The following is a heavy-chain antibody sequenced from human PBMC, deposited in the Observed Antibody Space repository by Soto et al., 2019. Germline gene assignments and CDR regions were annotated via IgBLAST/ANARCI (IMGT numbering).Heavy chain of an antibody. V-gene: IGHV1-69*01. D-gene: IGHD2-15*01. Sequence: QVQLVQSGDEVKKPGSSVKVACQASVSTFSSYAISWVRQAPGQGLEGMGGIIPIFGTANYEQKFQDGVTITSDASTRTAYMWVSSVGAEDTAVSYCARSYCSGGSCYSAYDYGMDVWGQGPTVTVSS. CDR1: VSTFSSYA. J-gene: IGHJ6*02. CDR3: ARSYCSGGSCYSAYDYGMDV. CDR2: IIPIFGTA.